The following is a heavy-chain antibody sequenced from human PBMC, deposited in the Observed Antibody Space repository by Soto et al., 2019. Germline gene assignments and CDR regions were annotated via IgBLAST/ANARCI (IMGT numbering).Heavy chain of an antibody. D-gene: IGHD6-25*01. J-gene: IGHJ4*02. CDR3: GPQRGGGGY. CDR2: IYSGGYT. V-gene: IGHV3-53*01. Sequence: EVQLVESGGGLIQPGGSLRLSCAVSGFTVSNNYMSWVRQAPGKGLEGVSVIYSGGYTAYGDSVKGRFTISRDNSKHTLNIKINSLRAGETAVFYGGPQRGGGGYWGQGTLVTVSS. CDR1: GFTVSNNY.